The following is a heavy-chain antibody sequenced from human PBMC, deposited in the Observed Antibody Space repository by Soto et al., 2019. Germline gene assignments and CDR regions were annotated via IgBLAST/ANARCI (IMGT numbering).Heavy chain of an antibody. V-gene: IGHV4-4*02. CDR1: GVSISTSNW. CDR3: VRIGVYYDSSGPEFDP. J-gene: IGHJ5*02. D-gene: IGHD3-22*01. Sequence: PSETLSLTCTVSGVSISTSNWWSWVRQPPGKGLEWIGEIYHSGSTNYNLSLKSRVTISVDQSKNQFSLKLTSVTAADTAVYYCVRIGVYYDSSGPEFDPWGQGTLVTVSS. CDR2: IYHSGST.